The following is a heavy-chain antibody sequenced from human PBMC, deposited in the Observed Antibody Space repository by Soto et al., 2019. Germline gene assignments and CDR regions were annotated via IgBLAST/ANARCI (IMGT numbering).Heavy chain of an antibody. D-gene: IGHD7-27*01. Sequence: PWGSLRLSCVASGFTFSNYAIICFRKAPWKGLEWVSAISGNGGSTYYADSVKGRFTISRDNSKNTLYLQMNSLRAEDTAVYYCANGGTGEGYFDNWGQGTLVTVSS. CDR1: GFTFSNYA. J-gene: IGHJ4*02. CDR3: ANGGTGEGYFDN. V-gene: IGHV3-23*01. CDR2: ISGNGGST.